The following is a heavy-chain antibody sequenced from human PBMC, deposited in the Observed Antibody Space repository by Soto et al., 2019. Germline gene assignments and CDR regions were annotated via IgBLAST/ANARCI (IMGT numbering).Heavy chain of an antibody. D-gene: IGHD3-16*02. CDR2: INPNSGGT. V-gene: IGHV1-2*02. CDR3: ARVSGGRLGELSLYPDY. Sequence: QVQLVQSGAEVKKPGASVKVSCKASGYTFTGCYMHWVRQAPGQGLEWMGWINPNSGGTNYAQKLQGRVTMTRDTSISTAYMELSRLRSDDTAVYYCARVSGGRLGELSLYPDYWGQGTLVTVSS. J-gene: IGHJ4*02. CDR1: GYTFTGCY.